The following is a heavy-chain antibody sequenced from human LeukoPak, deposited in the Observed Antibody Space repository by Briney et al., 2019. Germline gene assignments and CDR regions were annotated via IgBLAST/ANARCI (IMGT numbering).Heavy chain of an antibody. Sequence: ASVKVSCKASGYTFTSYGISWVRQAPGQGLEWMGIINPSGGSTSYAQKFQGRVTMTRDTSTSTVYMELSSLRSEDTAVYYCARNPSGSGIPYYFDYWGQGTLVTVSS. J-gene: IGHJ4*02. CDR3: ARNPSGSGIPYYFDY. D-gene: IGHD3-10*01. CDR1: GYTFTSYG. V-gene: IGHV1-46*01. CDR2: INPSGGST.